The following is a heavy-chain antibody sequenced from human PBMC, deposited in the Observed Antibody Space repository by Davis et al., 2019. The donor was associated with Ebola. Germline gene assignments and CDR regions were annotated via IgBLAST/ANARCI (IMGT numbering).Heavy chain of an antibody. Sequence: ESLKISCAASGFTFSSYGMHWVRQAPEKGLEWIGYIYYSGSTNYNPSLKSRVTISVDTSKNQFSLKLSSVTAADTAVYYCARLNAVAGLDYWGQGTLVTVSS. J-gene: IGHJ4*02. CDR3: ARLNAVAGLDY. D-gene: IGHD6-19*01. CDR1: GFTFSSYG. CDR2: IYYSGST. V-gene: IGHV4-59*01.